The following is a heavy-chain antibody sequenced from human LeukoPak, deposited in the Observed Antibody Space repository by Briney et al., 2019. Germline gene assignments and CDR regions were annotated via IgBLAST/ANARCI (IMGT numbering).Heavy chain of an antibody. D-gene: IGHD2-2*01. CDR1: GFTFTTYG. CDR2: ISYDGSAK. V-gene: IGHV3-30*18. Sequence: GGSLRLSCAASGFTFTTYGMHWVRQAPGKGLEWVAVISYDGSAKYYADSVKGRFTISRDNSKFTLYLQVNSLRAEDTAVYYCAKDLDCTATSCYHPLFDYWGQGTLVTVSS. CDR3: AKDLDCTATSCYHPLFDY. J-gene: IGHJ4*02.